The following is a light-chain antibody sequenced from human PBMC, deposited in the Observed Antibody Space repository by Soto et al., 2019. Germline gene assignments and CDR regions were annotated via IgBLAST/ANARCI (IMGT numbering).Light chain of an antibody. CDR2: EVS. CDR1: SSDVGGYNY. Sequence: QSALTQPASVSGSPGQSITISCTGTSSDVGGYNYVSWYQQHPGKAPKLMIYEVSNRPSGVSNRFAGSKSGNTASLTISGLQGEDEADYYCISYTSSSSPYVFGTGTKLTVL. J-gene: IGLJ1*01. CDR3: ISYTSSSSPYV. V-gene: IGLV2-14*01.